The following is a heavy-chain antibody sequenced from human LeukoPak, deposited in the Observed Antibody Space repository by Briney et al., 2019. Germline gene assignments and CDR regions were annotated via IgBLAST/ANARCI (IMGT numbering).Heavy chain of an antibody. CDR1: GYSFTSYW. J-gene: IGHJ3*02. CDR3: ALTRMQYQLLWSSSWSGHAFDI. D-gene: IGHD2-2*01. V-gene: IGHV5-51*01. Sequence: GESLKISCKGSGYSFTSYWIGWVRQMPGKGLEWMGIIYPGDSDTRYSPSFQGQVTISADKSISTAYLQWSSLKASDTAMYYCALTRMQYQLLWSSSWSGHAFDIWGQGTMVTVSS. CDR2: IYPGDSDT.